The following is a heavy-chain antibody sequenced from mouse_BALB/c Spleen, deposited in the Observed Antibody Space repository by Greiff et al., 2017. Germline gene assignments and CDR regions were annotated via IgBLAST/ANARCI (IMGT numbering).Heavy chain of an antibody. CDR3: ARSYYGSSYAMDY. CDR2: IYPGDGDT. D-gene: IGHD1-1*01. J-gene: IGHJ4*01. V-gene: IGHV1-80*01. Sequence: QVHVKQSGAELVRPGSSVKISCKASGYAFSSYWMNWVKQRPGQGLEWIGQIYPGDGDTNYNGKFKGKATLTADKSSSTAYMQLSSLTSEDSAVYFCARSYYGSSYAMDYWGQGTSVTVSS. CDR1: GYAFSSYW.